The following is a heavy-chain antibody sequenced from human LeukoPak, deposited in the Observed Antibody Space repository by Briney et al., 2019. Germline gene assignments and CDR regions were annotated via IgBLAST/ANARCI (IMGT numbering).Heavy chain of an antibody. CDR3: ARPRGRGREQQVWDY. Sequence: GASVKVSRKASGYTFTGYYMHWVRQAPGQGLEWMGWINPNSGGTNYAQKFQGRVTMTRDTSISTAYMELSRLRSDDTAVYYCARPRGRGREQQVWDYWGQGTLVTVSS. V-gene: IGHV1-2*02. CDR1: GYTFTGYY. CDR2: INPNSGGT. J-gene: IGHJ4*02. D-gene: IGHD6-13*01.